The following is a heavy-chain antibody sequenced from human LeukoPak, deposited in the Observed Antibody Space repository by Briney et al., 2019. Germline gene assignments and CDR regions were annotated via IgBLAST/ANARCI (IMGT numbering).Heavy chain of an antibody. CDR3: ARDRGLLWFGELPDAFDI. D-gene: IGHD3-10*01. Sequence: RASVKVSCKASGYTFTSYAMHWVRQAPGQRLEWVGWINAGNGNTKYSQKFQGRVTITRDTSASTAYMELSSLRSEDTAVYYCARDRGLLWFGELPDAFDIWGQGTMVTVSS. J-gene: IGHJ3*02. CDR1: GYTFTSYA. CDR2: INAGNGNT. V-gene: IGHV1-3*01.